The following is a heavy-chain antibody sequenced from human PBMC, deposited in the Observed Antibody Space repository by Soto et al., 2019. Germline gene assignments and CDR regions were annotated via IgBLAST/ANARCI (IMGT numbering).Heavy chain of an antibody. D-gene: IGHD3-10*01. J-gene: IGHJ4*02. Sequence: VGSLRLSCAASGFTFTSYEMYWVRQAPGKGLEWISYINSSGAGILYADSVKGRFTISRDNARNSLSLQMNSLRAEDTAIYYCVRDLDEALDADVMRVANWGQGTQVTVSS. CDR1: GFTFTSYE. CDR3: VRDLDEALDADVMRVAN. CDR2: INSSGAGI. V-gene: IGHV3-48*03.